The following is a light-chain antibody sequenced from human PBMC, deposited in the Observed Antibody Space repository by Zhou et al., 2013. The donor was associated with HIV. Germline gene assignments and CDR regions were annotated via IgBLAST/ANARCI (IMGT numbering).Light chain of an antibody. J-gene: IGKJ4*01. V-gene: IGKV1-13*02. CDR1: QGISND. Sequence: AIQLTQSPSSLSASVGDRVTIICRASQGISNDLAWYQQKPGKVPKLLIYDASSLESGVPSRFSGSGSGTDFTLTISSLQPEDFATYYCQQYNLYPLTFGGGPRWRSN. CDR3: QQYNLYPLT. CDR2: DAS.